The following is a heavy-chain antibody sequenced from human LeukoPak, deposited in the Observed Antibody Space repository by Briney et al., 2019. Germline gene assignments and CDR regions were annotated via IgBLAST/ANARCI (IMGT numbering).Heavy chain of an antibody. D-gene: IGHD3-3*01. CDR2: IYLGDSDT. Sequence: KPGGSLVISGKGSGSTFSSYWIGWGRQGPGKGVEWMGIIYLGDSDTRESPSWQGQVTISVSKSIGTAYLQWSSLKASDTAIYYCARQNDFRLDYWGQGTLVTVSS. J-gene: IGHJ4*02. CDR1: GSTFSSYW. CDR3: ARQNDFRLDY. V-gene: IGHV5-51*01.